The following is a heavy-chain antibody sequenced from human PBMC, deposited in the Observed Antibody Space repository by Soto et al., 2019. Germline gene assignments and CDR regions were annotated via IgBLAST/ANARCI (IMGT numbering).Heavy chain of an antibody. CDR1: GFTFSSYS. D-gene: IGHD2-2*01. V-gene: IGHV3-48*01. J-gene: IGHJ4*02. CDR3: ARDQHCSSTSCYFFKGPAQFDY. Sequence: EVQLVESGGGLVQPGGSLRLSCAASGFTFSSYSMNWVRQAPGKGLEWVSYISSSSSTIYYADSVKGRFTISRDNAKNSLYLQMNSLRAEDTAVYYYARDQHCSSTSCYFFKGPAQFDYWGQGTLVTVSS. CDR2: ISSSSSTI.